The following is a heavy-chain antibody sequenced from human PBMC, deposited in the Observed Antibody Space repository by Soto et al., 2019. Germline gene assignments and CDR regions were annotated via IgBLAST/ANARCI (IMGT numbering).Heavy chain of an antibody. CDR3: ARVGISGTIDAFDI. V-gene: IGHV4-31*03. CDR2: IDNSGTS. Sequence: QGQLQESGPELVKPSQTLSLTCTVSGGSISSGGSYWGWIRQHPGKGLEWIGYIDNSGTSYYNPSLKSRLTISVDTSNNQFSLQLSSVTAADTAVYYCARVGISGTIDAFDIWGQGTMVTVSS. D-gene: IGHD1-20*01. CDR1: GGSISSGGSY. J-gene: IGHJ3*02.